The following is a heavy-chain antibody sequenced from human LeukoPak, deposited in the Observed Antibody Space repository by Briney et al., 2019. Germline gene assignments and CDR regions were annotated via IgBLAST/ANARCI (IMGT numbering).Heavy chain of an antibody. CDR3: AKEGRRDGYNFDY. D-gene: IGHD5-24*01. Sequence: GGSLRLPCAASGFTFSTYGMHWVRQAPGKGLEWVAFIRYDGNNKYYTDSVKGRFTISRDNSKNTLYLQINSLRPEDTAVYYCAKEGRRDGYNFDYWGQGTLVTVSS. CDR1: GFTFSTYG. J-gene: IGHJ4*02. V-gene: IGHV3-30*02. CDR2: IRYDGNNK.